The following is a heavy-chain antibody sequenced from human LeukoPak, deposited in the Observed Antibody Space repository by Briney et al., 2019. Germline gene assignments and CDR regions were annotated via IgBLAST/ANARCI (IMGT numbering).Heavy chain of an antibody. CDR3: ARARKQQLYFDAFDI. Sequence: SETLSLTCAVYGGSFSGYYWSWIRQPPGKGLEWIGEINHSGSTYYNPSLKSRVTISVDTSKNHFSLKLSSVTAADTAVYYCARARKQQLYFDAFDIWGQGTMVTVSS. V-gene: IGHV4-34*01. D-gene: IGHD6-13*01. CDR1: GGSFSGYY. J-gene: IGHJ3*02. CDR2: INHSGST.